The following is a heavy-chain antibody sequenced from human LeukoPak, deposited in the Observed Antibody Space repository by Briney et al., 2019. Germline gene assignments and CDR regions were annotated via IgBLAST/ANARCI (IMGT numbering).Heavy chain of an antibody. CDR2: IYYSGST. Sequence: SETLSLTCTASGGSISGYYWSWIRQPPGKGLEWIGYIYYSGSTNYNPSLKSRVTISVDTSKNQFSLKLSSVTAADTAVYYCARDNTIFGVARYFDYWGQGTLVTVSS. D-gene: IGHD3-3*01. V-gene: IGHV4-59*01. CDR1: GGSISGYY. CDR3: ARDNTIFGVARYFDY. J-gene: IGHJ4*02.